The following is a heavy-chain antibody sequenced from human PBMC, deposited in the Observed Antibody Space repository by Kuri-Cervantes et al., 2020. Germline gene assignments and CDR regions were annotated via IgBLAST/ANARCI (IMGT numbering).Heavy chain of an antibody. Sequence: GSLRLSCTVSGGSISSSSYYWGWIRQPPGKGLEWIGSIYYSGSTNYNPSLKSRVTISVDTSKNQFSLKLSSVTAADTAVYYCARGNVRYYGSGSYYNLHNWFDPWGQGTLVTVSS. J-gene: IGHJ5*02. D-gene: IGHD3-10*01. CDR2: IYYSGST. CDR1: GGSISSSSYY. V-gene: IGHV4-39*07. CDR3: ARGNVRYYGSGSYYNLHNWFDP.